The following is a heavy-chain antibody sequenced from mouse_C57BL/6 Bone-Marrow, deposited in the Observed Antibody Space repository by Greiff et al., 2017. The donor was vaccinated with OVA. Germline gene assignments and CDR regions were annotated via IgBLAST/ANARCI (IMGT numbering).Heavy chain of an antibody. CDR1: GFTFSDYG. CDR3: ARLFDY. Sequence: EVMLVESGGGLVKPGGSLKLSCAASGFTFSDYGMHWVRQAPEKGLEWVAYISSGSSTIYYADTVQGRFTISRDNSKNTLFLQMTSLRSEDTAMYYCARLFDYWGQGTTLTVSS. J-gene: IGHJ2*01. V-gene: IGHV5-17*01. CDR2: ISSGSSTI.